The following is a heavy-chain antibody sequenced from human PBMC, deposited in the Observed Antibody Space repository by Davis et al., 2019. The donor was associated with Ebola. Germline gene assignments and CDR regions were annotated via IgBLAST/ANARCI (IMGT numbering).Heavy chain of an antibody. J-gene: IGHJ4*02. D-gene: IGHD4-23*01. Sequence: PGGSLRLSCTGSGYSITSYWIGWVRHMPGKGLEWMGVIYPGDSHTRYSPSFQGQVTISADKSISTAYLQWSSLKASDTAMYYCANSYGGDYYFDYWGQGTLVTVSS. CDR3: ANSYGGDYYFDY. CDR2: IYPGDSHT. CDR1: GYSITSYW. V-gene: IGHV5-51*01.